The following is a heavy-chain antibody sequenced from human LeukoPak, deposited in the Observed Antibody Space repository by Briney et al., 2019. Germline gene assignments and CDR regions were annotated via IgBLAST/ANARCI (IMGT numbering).Heavy chain of an antibody. J-gene: IGHJ4*02. CDR2: IYYSGSS. D-gene: IGHD3-22*01. V-gene: IGHV4-59*11. CDR3: ARGFEHYYDSSGYLFDY. Sequence: SETLSLTCSVSGTSMRSHYWSWIRQPPGKGLEWIGNIYYSGSSNYNPSLKSRVTISVDTSKNQFSLKLSSVTAADTAVYYCARGFEHYYDSSGYLFDYWGQGTLVTVSS. CDR1: GTSMRSHY.